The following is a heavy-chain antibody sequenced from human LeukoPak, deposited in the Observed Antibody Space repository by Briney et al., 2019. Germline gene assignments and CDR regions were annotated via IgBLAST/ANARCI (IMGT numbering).Heavy chain of an antibody. CDR1: GGSISSYY. J-gene: IGHJ4*02. V-gene: IGHV4-59*08. D-gene: IGHD3-22*01. CDR3: ARWRGSYYYDSSGFYDY. Sequence: PSETLSLTCTVSGGSISSYYWSWIRQPPGKGLEWVGYIYYSGSTNYNPSLKSRVTISVDTSKNQFSLKLSSVTAADTAMYYCARWRGSYYYDSSGFYDYWGQGTLVTVSS. CDR2: IYYSGST.